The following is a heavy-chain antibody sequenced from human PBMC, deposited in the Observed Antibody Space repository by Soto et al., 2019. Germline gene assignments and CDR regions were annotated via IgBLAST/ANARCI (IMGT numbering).Heavy chain of an antibody. J-gene: IGHJ5*02. D-gene: IGHD3-9*01. CDR2: IYTSGST. Sequence: SETLSLTCTVSGGSISSYYWSWIRQPAGKGLEWIGRIYTSGSTNYNPSLKSRVTMSVDTSKNQFSLKLSSVTAADTAVYYCARDASNYDILTGYYKLSWFDPWGQGTLVTVS. V-gene: IGHV4-4*07. CDR1: GGSISSYY. CDR3: ARDASNYDILTGYYKLSWFDP.